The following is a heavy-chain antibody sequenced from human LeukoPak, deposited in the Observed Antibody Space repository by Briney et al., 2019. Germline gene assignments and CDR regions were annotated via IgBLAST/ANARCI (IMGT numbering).Heavy chain of an antibody. CDR3: ASSGASSGYYSPGWFDP. CDR1: GGSISSYY. V-gene: IGHV4-34*01. D-gene: IGHD3-22*01. CDR2: INHSGST. J-gene: IGHJ5*02. Sequence: SETLSLTCTVSGGSISSYYWSWIRQPPGKGLEWIGEINHSGSTNYNPSLKSRVTISVDTSKNQFSLKLSSVTAADTAVYYCASSGASSGYYSPGWFDPWGQGTLVTVSS.